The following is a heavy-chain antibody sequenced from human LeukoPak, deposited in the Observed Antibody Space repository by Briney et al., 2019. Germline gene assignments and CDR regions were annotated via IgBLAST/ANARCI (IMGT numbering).Heavy chain of an antibody. D-gene: IGHD4-17*01. J-gene: IGHJ4*02. CDR3: ASSPPTGITVSYFDY. V-gene: IGHV3-23*01. Sequence: PGGSLRLSCAASGFTFSTYAMNWVRQAPGEGLEWVSALSDSGASKYYADSVKGRFTISRDNSKNTLYLQMNSLRADDTAVYYCASSPPTGITVSYFDYWGQGTLVTVSS. CDR1: GFTFSTYA. CDR2: LSDSGASK.